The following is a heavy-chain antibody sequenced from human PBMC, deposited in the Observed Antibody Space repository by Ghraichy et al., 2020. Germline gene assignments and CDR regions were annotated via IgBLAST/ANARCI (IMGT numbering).Heavy chain of an antibody. D-gene: IGHD2-21*01. J-gene: IGHJ4*02. Sequence: LSLTCATSGFIFRNTYMNWVRQAPGKGLEWVGRSKSPADGGATDYAAPVEGRFSISRDESTGTLYLQMNSLKTEDTAVYYCIPDRDWAFDFWGQGTLVTVSS. CDR2: SKSPADGGAT. CDR3: IPDRDWAFDF. V-gene: IGHV3-15*07. CDR1: GFIFRNTY.